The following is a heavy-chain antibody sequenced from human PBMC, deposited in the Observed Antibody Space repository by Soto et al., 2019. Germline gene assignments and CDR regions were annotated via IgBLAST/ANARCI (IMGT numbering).Heavy chain of an antibody. D-gene: IGHD1-7*01. CDR3: ARDRRSTTQPYYYGMDV. Sequence: PSETLSLTCAVSGGSISSSNWWSWVRQPPGKGLEWIGEIYHSGSTNYNPSLKSRVTISVDKSKNQFSLKLSSVTAADTAVYYCARDRRSTTQPYYYGMDVWGQGTTVTVSS. CDR1: GGSISSSNW. J-gene: IGHJ6*02. CDR2: IYHSGST. V-gene: IGHV4-4*02.